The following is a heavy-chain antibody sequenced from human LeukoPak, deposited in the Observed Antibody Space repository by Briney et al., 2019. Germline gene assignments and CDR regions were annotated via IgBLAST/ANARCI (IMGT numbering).Heavy chain of an antibody. Sequence: GGSLRLSCAASGFTFSSYSMNWVRQAPGKGLEWISYISSGSTTIYYADSVKGRFTISRDNAKNSLYLQMNSLRAEDTAVYYCARARYNSGFDYWGQGTLVTVSS. D-gene: IGHD6-19*01. CDR3: ARARYNSGFDY. CDR2: ISSGSTTI. CDR1: GFTFSSYS. J-gene: IGHJ4*02. V-gene: IGHV3-48*01.